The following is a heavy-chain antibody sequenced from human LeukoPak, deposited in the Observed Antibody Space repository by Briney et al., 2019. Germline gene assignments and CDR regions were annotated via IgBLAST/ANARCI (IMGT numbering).Heavy chain of an antibody. CDR3: ARDVRPFCSGGSCYRDYFDY. CDR1: GFTFSSYR. CDR2: INSDGSST. J-gene: IGHJ4*02. Sequence: PGGSLRLSCAASGFTFSSYRMHWVRQAPGKGLVWVSRINSDGSSTSYADSVKGRFTISRDNAKNTLYLQMNSLRAEDTAVYYCARDVRPFCSGGSCYRDYFDYRGQGTLVTVSS. V-gene: IGHV3-74*01. D-gene: IGHD2-15*01.